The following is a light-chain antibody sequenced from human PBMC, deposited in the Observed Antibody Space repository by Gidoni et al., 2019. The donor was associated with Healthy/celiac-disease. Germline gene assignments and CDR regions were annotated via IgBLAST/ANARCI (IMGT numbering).Light chain of an antibody. J-gene: IGKJ2*01. V-gene: IGKV3-15*01. CDR1: QSVSSN. CDR2: GAS. Sequence: EIVMTQSPATLSVSPGERATLSCRASQSVSSNLAWYQQKPGQAPRLLIYGASTRATAIPARFSGSGSGTEFTLTISSLQSEDFAVYYCQQYNNWPLFVAQAAKLEI. CDR3: QQYNNWPLF.